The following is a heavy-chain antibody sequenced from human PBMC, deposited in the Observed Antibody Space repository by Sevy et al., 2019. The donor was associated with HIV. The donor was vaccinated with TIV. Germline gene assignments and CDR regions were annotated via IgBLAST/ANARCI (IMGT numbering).Heavy chain of an antibody. D-gene: IGHD2-2*01. CDR3: AKTINSGGGVVPAANYYYYGLDV. J-gene: IGHJ6*02. CDR1: GFTFSGYA. V-gene: IGHV3-23*01. Sequence: GGSLRLSCAASGFTFSGYAMNWVRQAPGKGLEWVSAINGKGRSTHYADSVEGRFTISRDNSKNTLYLQMNSLRAEDTAVYYCAKTINSGGGVVPAANYYYYGLDVLVQGTTVTVSS. CDR2: INGKGRST.